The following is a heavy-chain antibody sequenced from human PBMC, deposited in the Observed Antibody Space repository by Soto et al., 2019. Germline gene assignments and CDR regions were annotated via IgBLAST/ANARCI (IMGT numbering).Heavy chain of an antibody. CDR2: ISYDGSNK. V-gene: IGHV3-30-3*01. Sequence: GGSLRLSCAASGFTFSSYAMHWVRQAPGKGLEWVAVISYDGSNKYYADSVKGRFTISRDNSKNTLYLQMNSLRAEDTAVYYCARDRSMITFGGVYFDYGGQGTLVTVSS. CDR1: GFTFSSYA. D-gene: IGHD3-16*01. J-gene: IGHJ4*02. CDR3: ARDRSMITFGGVYFDY.